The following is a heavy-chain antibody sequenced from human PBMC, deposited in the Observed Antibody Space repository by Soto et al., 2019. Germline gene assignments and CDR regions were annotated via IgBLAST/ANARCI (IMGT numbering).Heavy chain of an antibody. CDR1: GYTFTSYG. CDR3: AGDVAATGWFDP. V-gene: IGHV1-18*01. Sequence: QVQLVQSGAEVKKPGASVKVSCKASGYTFTSYGISWVRQAPGQGLEWMGWISAYNGNTNYAQKLQGRVTMTTDTPTNTGYMEERSLRSDDTAVYCRAGDVAATGWFDPWGQGTLVTVSS. D-gene: IGHD1-26*01. J-gene: IGHJ5*02. CDR2: ISAYNGNT.